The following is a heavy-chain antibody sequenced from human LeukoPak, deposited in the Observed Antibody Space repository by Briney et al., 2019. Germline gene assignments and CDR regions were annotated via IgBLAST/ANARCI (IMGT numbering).Heavy chain of an antibody. J-gene: IGHJ4*02. CDR3: ARERRYCSGDNCYSGLDY. D-gene: IGHD2-15*01. Sequence: PGGSLTLSCAVSGFTVSSNYMSWVRQARGKGLEWVSLIHSGGTTDYADSVKDRFTISRDYSKNTVNLQINSLRAEDTAVYYCARERRYCSGDNCYSGLDYWGQGTLVTVSS. V-gene: IGHV3-53*01. CDR1: GFTVSSNY. CDR2: IHSGGTT.